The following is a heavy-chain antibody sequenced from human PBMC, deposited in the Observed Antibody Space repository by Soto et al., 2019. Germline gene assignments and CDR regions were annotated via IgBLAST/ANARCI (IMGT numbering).Heavy chain of an antibody. CDR2: IIPIFGTA. CDR1: GGTFSSYA. CDR3: ARGSDVTMVPAAIGHWFDP. V-gene: IGHV1-69*13. D-gene: IGHD2-2*02. J-gene: IGHJ5*02. Sequence: SVKVSCKASGGTFSSYAISWVRQAPGQGLEWMGGIIPIFGTANYAQKFQGRVTITADESTSTAYMELSSLRSEDTAVYYCARGSDVTMVPAAIGHWFDPWGQGTLVTVSS.